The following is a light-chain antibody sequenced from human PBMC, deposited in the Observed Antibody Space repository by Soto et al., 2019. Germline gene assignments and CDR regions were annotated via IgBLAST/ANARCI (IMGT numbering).Light chain of an antibody. CDR3: QHYGSSPWT. V-gene: IGKV3-20*01. Sequence: EIGLTQSPGTLSLSPGDRATLYCSASQSVSSSNLASYQQKRGPSPRLLIYGASSRATGIPDRFSGSGSGPDFSLAISRLEPEDFAVYFCQHYGSSPWTFGQGTKVDI. CDR2: GAS. J-gene: IGKJ1*01. CDR1: QSVSSSN.